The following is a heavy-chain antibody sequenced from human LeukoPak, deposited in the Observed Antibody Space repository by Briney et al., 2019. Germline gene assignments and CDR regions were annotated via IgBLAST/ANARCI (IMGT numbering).Heavy chain of an antibody. V-gene: IGHV4-39*07. D-gene: IGHD3-9*01. CDR3: ARGTPGLYDILTGYYLTSFDY. CDR1: GGSISSSSYY. J-gene: IGHJ4*02. CDR2: IYYSGST. Sequence: SQTLSLTCTVSGGSISSSSYYWGWIRQPPGKGLEWIGSIYYSGSTYYNPSLKSRVTISVDTSKNQFSLKLSSVTAADTAVYYCARGTPGLYDILTGYYLTSFDYWGQGTLVTVSS.